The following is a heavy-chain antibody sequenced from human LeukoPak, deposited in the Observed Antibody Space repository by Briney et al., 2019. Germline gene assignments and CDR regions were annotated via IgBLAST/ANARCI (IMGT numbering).Heavy chain of an antibody. Sequence: GGSLRLSCAASGFTFSSYAMHWVRQAPGKGLEWVAVISYDGSNKYYADSVKGRFTISRDNSKNTLYLQMNSLRADDTAVYYCAKKPGQRAAGTTENWFDPWGQGALVTVSS. CDR3: AKKPGQRAAGTTENWFDP. V-gene: IGHV3-30-3*02. CDR2: ISYDGSNK. CDR1: GFTFSSYA. J-gene: IGHJ5*02. D-gene: IGHD6-13*01.